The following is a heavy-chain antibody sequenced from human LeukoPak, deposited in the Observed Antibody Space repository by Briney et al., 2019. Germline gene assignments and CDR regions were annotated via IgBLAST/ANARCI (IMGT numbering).Heavy chain of an antibody. D-gene: IGHD1-1*01. CDR3: ARDERQLPH. Sequence: PSETLSLTCTVFGYSISSGYYWGWIRQPPGQGLEWIGSIYHSGSTYYNPSLKSRVTISVDTSKNQFSLKLSSVTAADTAVYYCARDERQLPHWGQGTLVTVSS. CDR1: GYSISSGYY. J-gene: IGHJ4*02. CDR2: IYHSGST. V-gene: IGHV4-38-2*02.